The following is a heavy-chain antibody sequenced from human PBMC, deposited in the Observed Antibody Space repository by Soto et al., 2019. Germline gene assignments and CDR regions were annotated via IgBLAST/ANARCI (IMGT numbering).Heavy chain of an antibody. CDR3: ARDRVGHSSSPNRGFDY. V-gene: IGHV4-4*07. D-gene: IGHD6-6*01. Sequence: QVQLQESGPGLVKPSETLSLTCTVSGGSISSYYWSWIRQPAGKGLEWIGRIYTSGSTNYNPSLKSRVTMSVDTSKNQFSRKLSAVTAADTDVYYCARDRVGHSSSPNRGFDYWGQGTLVTVSS. CDR2: IYTSGST. CDR1: GGSISSYY. J-gene: IGHJ4*02.